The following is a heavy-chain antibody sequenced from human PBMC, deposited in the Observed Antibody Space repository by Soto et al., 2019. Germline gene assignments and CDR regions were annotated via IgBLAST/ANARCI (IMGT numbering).Heavy chain of an antibody. CDR3: AKAHYHGSGSGDY. CDR2: IGGSGDGDDT. V-gene: IGHV3-23*01. CDR1: GLTFSFYA. J-gene: IGHJ4*02. D-gene: IGHD3-10*01. Sequence: EVQLLESGGGLVQPGGSLRLSCAASGLTFSFYAMSWVRQVPGKGLEWVSSIGGSGDGDDTYYADSVKGRFTISRDNSKNTRHLQMNILRVEDTAVYHCAKAHYHGSGSGDYWGQGTLVTVSS.